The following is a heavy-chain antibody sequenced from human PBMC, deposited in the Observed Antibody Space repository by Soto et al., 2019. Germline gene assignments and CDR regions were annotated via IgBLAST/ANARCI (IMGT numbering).Heavy chain of an antibody. V-gene: IGHV4-39*01. CDR1: GGSISSSSYY. CDR2: IYYSGST. Sequence: SETLSLTCTVSGGSISSSSYYWGWIRQPPGKGLEWIGSIYYSGSTYYNPSLKSRVTISVDTSKNQFSLKLSSVTAADTAVYYCARQGLFLEWLPPENWFDPWGQGTLVTVSS. J-gene: IGHJ5*02. D-gene: IGHD3-3*01. CDR3: ARQGLFLEWLPPENWFDP.